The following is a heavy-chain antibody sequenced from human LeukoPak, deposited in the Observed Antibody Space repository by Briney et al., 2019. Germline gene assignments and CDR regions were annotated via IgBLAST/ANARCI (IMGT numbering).Heavy chain of an antibody. CDR1: GFTFDDYA. J-gene: IGHJ4*02. CDR2: ISWNSGSI. D-gene: IGHD5-18*01. Sequence: PGGSLRLSCAAYGFTFDDYAMHWVRQAPGKGLEWVSAISWNSGSIGYADSVKGRFTISRDNAKNSLYLQMNRLRAEDTALYYCAKDYTAMVRGPDYWGQGTLVTVSS. V-gene: IGHV3-9*01. CDR3: AKDYTAMVRGPDY.